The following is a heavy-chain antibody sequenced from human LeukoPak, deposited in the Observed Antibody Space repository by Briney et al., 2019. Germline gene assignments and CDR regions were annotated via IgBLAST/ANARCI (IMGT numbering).Heavy chain of an antibody. J-gene: IGHJ4*02. V-gene: IGHV1-2*02. CDR1: GYTFTGYY. CDR3: ARVGNYYDSSGYSLRY. CDR2: INPNSGGT. D-gene: IGHD3-22*01. Sequence: ASVKVSCKASGYTFTGYYMHWVRQAPGQGLEWMGWINPNSGGTNYAQKFQGRVTMTRDTSISTAFIELSRLRSDDTAVYYCARVGNYYDSSGYSLRYWGQGTLVTVSS.